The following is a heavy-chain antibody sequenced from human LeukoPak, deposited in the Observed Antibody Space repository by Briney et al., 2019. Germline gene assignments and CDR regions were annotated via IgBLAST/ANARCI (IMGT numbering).Heavy chain of an antibody. D-gene: IGHD3-9*01. Sequence: PGGSLRLSCAASGFTFSDYYMSWIRQAPGKGLEWVSYISSSGSTIYYADSVKGRFTISRDNAKNSLYLQMNSLRAEDTAVYYCARDRSQYYDIVTGINWFDPWGQGTLVTVSS. J-gene: IGHJ5*02. CDR2: ISSSGSTI. CDR1: GFTFSDYY. CDR3: ARDRSQYYDIVTGINWFDP. V-gene: IGHV3-11*04.